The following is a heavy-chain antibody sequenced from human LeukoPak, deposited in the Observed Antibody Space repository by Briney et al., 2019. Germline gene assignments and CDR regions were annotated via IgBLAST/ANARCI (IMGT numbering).Heavy chain of an antibody. CDR1: GGTFSSYA. Sequence: SVKVSCKASGGTFSSYAISWVRQAPGQGLEWMGGIIPIFGTANYAQKFQGRVTITADESTSTAYMELSSLRSEDTAVYYCATDPADDSSGYYSRDYWGQGTLVTVSS. D-gene: IGHD3-22*01. CDR2: IIPIFGTA. V-gene: IGHV1-69*01. J-gene: IGHJ4*02. CDR3: ATDPADDSSGYYSRDY.